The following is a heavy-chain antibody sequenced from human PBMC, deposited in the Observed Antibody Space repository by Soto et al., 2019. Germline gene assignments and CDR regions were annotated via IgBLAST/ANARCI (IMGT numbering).Heavy chain of an antibody. CDR1: GGSISSYY. CDR2: IYYSGST. D-gene: IGHD6-19*01. CDR3: ARGYSSGWYEVGYYYYGMDV. Sequence: PSETLSLTCTVSGGSISSYYWSWIRQPPGKGLEWIGYIYYSGSTNYNPSLKSRVTISVDTSKNQFSLKLSSVTAADTAVYYCARGYSSGWYEVGYYYYGMDVWGQGTTVTVSS. V-gene: IGHV4-59*01. J-gene: IGHJ6*02.